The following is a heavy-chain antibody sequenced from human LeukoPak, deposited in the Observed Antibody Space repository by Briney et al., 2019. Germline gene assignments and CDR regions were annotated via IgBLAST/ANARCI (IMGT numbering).Heavy chain of an antibody. CDR2: INHSGGT. D-gene: IGHD3-9*01. CDR1: GGSFSGYY. Sequence: SETLSLTCAVYGGSFSGYYWSWIRQPPGKGLEWIGEINHSGGTNYNPSLKSRVTISVDTSKNQFSLKLSSVTAADTAVYYCASPGDILNGYQYLDAFDIWDQGTMVTVSS. CDR3: ASPGDILNGYQYLDAFDI. V-gene: IGHV4-34*01. J-gene: IGHJ3*02.